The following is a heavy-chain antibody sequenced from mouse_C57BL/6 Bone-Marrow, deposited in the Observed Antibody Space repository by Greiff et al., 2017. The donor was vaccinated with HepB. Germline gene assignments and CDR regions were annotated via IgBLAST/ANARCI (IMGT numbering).Heavy chain of an antibody. Sequence: QVQLQQPGAELVKPGASVKLSCKASGYTFTSYWMQWVKQRPGQGLEWIGEIDPSDSYTNYNQKFKGKATLTVDTSSSTAYMQLSSLTSEDSAVYYCAGATMVTPWFAYWGQGTLVTVSA. V-gene: IGHV1-50*01. CDR3: AGATMVTPWFAY. CDR2: IDPSDSYT. J-gene: IGHJ3*01. CDR1: GYTFTSYW. D-gene: IGHD2-2*01.